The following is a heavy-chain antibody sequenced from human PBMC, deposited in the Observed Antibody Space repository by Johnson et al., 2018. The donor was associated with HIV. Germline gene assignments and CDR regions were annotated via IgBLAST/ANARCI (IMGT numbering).Heavy chain of an antibody. CDR1: GFTFSSYG. V-gene: IGHV3-30*02. CDR3: ARAPGARDAFDI. Sequence: QVQLVESGGGVVQPGGSLRLSCAASGFTFSSYGMHWVRQAPGKGLEWVAFIRYDGNNKYYADSVKGRFTLSRDNSKNTLFLQMNSRSAEDTAVYYCARAPGARDAFDIWGQGTMVTVSS. CDR2: IRYDGNNK. J-gene: IGHJ3*02. D-gene: IGHD7-27*01.